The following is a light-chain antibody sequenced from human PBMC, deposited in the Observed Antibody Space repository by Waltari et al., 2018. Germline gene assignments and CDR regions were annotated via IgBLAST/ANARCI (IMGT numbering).Light chain of an antibody. CDR1: QDISNY. J-gene: IGKJ2*01. Sequence: DIQMTQSPSSLSASVGDSVTITCQASQDISNYLNWYQQKPGKAPKLLIYDASNLETGVPSRFSGSGSGTDFIFTISSLQPEDIATYYCQQYENLPPFFGQGTKLEIK. V-gene: IGKV1-33*01. CDR3: QQYENLPPF. CDR2: DAS.